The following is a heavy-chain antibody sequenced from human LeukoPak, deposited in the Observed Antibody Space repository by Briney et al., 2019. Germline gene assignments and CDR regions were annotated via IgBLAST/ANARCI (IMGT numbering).Heavy chain of an antibody. CDR3: AREGRGVIFDY. CDR1: GGTFSSYA. Sequence: SVKVSCKASGGTFSSYAISWVRQAPGQGLGWMGGIIPIFGTANYAQKFQGRVTITADKSTSTAYMELSSLRSEDTAVYYCAREGRGVIFDYWGQGTLVTVSS. J-gene: IGHJ4*02. CDR2: IIPIFGTA. D-gene: IGHD3-10*01. V-gene: IGHV1-69*06.